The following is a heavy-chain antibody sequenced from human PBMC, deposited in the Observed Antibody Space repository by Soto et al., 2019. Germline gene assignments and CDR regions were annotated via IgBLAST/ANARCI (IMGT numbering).Heavy chain of an antibody. CDR1: GFTFSSYG. Sequence: QVQLVESGGGVVQPGRSLRLSCAASGFTFSSYGMHWVRQAPGKGLEWVAVISYDGSNKYYADSVKGRFTISRDNSKNPLYLQINSLRAEDTAVYYCEKDPQVGKSRYYDFWSGYYRNWGQGTLVTVSS. CDR2: ISYDGSNK. J-gene: IGHJ4*02. CDR3: EKDPQVGKSRYYDFWSGYYRN. D-gene: IGHD3-3*01. V-gene: IGHV3-30*18.